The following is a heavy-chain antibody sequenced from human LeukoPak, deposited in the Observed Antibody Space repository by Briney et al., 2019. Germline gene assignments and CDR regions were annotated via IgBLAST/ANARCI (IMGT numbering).Heavy chain of an antibody. V-gene: IGHV4-34*01. Sequence: SETLSLTCDVYGGSFSGYYWSWIRQPPGKGLEWIGEINHSGSTNYNPSLKRRVTISVDTSKNQFSLKLSSVTAADTAVYYCAITYYYDSSGSFDYWGQGTLVTVSS. J-gene: IGHJ4*02. CDR2: INHSGST. CDR1: GGSFSGYY. D-gene: IGHD3-22*01. CDR3: AITYYYDSSGSFDY.